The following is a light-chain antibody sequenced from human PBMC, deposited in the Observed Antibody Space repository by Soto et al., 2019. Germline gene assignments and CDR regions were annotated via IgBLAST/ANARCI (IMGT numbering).Light chain of an antibody. J-gene: IGLJ2*01. CDR1: SSNIGAGYD. CDR3: QSYDSSLSGSFVV. Sequence: QSVLTQPPSVSGAPGQRVTISCTGSSSNIGAGYDVHWYQQLPGTAPKLLIYGHTNQPSGVPDRFSGSKSGTSASLAITGLQAEDEADYYCQSYDSSLSGSFVVFGGGTKLTVL. V-gene: IGLV1-40*01. CDR2: GHT.